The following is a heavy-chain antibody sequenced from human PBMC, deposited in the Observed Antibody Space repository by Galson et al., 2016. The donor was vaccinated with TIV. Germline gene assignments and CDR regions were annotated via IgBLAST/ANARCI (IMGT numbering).Heavy chain of an antibody. D-gene: IGHD2-8*02. V-gene: IGHV4-59*08. CDR3: GWAAPGTVDI. CDR1: NGSINTYY. Sequence: SETLSLTCTVSNGSINTYYWSWIRQPPGKGLEWIGYIYYSGTTNYNPSLKSRATISVGTSKNQFSLKLSSVTAADPAVYYCGWAAPGTVDIWGQGTMVIVSS. CDR2: IYYSGTT. J-gene: IGHJ3*02.